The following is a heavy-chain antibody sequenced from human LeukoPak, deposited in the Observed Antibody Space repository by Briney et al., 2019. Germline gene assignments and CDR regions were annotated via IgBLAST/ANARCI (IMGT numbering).Heavy chain of an antibody. J-gene: IGHJ3*02. CDR2: IYPGDSDT. Sequence: GESLKISCKGSGYSFTRYWIGWVRQMPGKGLEWMGIIYPGDSDTRYSPSFQGQVTISADKSISTAYLQWSSLKASDTAMYYCATPYGSGSYHNFDAFDIWGQGTMVTVSS. CDR3: ATPYGSGSYHNFDAFDI. D-gene: IGHD3-10*01. V-gene: IGHV5-51*01. CDR1: GYSFTRYW.